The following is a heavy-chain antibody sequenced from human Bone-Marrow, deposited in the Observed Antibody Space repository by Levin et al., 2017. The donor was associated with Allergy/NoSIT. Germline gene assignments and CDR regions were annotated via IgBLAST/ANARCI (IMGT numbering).Heavy chain of an antibody. J-gene: IGHJ4*02. Sequence: GGSLRLSCAASGFSVSDFYMTWIRQAPGKGLECISYIGSSGSTIRPLYYADSVKGRFTISRDNARNSLNLQMTSLGVEDTAVYYCAREGDSSGLFDQWGQGTLVTVSS. CDR1: GFSVSDFY. CDR2: IGSSGSTIRPL. V-gene: IGHV3-11*01. D-gene: IGHD3-22*01. CDR3: AREGDSSGLFDQ.